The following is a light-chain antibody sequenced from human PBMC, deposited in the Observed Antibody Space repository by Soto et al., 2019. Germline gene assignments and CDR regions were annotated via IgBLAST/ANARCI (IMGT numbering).Light chain of an antibody. J-gene: IGKJ5*01. CDR1: QSVSSNS. CDR2: GAS. V-gene: IGKV3D-20*02. Sequence: EMVFTKTSETLRLCKGDRATVSCWSSQSVSSNSLAWYQQRPGQAPKVFIYGASTRATGVPDRFGGSRSGTEFTLTINCLEPEDFAVYYCQQRNVLPPITFGHGTRLEIK. CDR3: QQRNVLPPIT.